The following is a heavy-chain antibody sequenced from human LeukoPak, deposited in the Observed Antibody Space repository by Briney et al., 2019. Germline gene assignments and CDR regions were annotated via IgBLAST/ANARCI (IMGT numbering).Heavy chain of an antibody. Sequence: GGSLRLSCAASGFTFSSYAMHWVRQAPGKGLEWVAVISYDGTNKYYADSVKGRFTISRDNPKDTLYLQMNSLRAEGTAVYYCARGNDYTPDYWGQGTLVTVSS. CDR2: ISYDGTNK. J-gene: IGHJ4*02. CDR1: GFTFSSYA. V-gene: IGHV3-30-3*01. D-gene: IGHD4-11*01. CDR3: ARGNDYTPDY.